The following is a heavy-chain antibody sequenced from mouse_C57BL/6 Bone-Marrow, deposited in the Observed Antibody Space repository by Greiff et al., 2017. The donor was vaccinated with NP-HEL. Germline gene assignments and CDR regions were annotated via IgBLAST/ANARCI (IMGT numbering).Heavy chain of an antibody. CDR2: ISNGGGST. CDR3: ARHLDV. J-gene: IGHJ1*03. Sequence: EVKVVESGGGLVQPGGSLKLSCAASGFTFSDYYMYWVRQTPEKRLEWVAYISNGGGSTYYPDTVKGRFTISRDNAKNTLYLQMSRLKSEDTAMYYCARHLDVWGTGTTVTVSS. V-gene: IGHV5-12*01. CDR1: GFTFSDYY.